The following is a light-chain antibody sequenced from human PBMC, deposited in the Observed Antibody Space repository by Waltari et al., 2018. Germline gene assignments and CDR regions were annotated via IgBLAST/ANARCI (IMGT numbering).Light chain of an antibody. J-gene: IGKJ1*01. CDR1: QNVSSTY. CDR3: QQYGNSPPWT. V-gene: IGKV3-20*01. Sequence: IVLTQSPGTLSLYPGERATLSCRPSQNVSSTYLAWYQQKPGRAPKLLIYAASWRATGIPDRFSGTGSGTDFTLTINRLEPEDFAVYYCQQYGNSPPWTFGPGTRVEIK. CDR2: AAS.